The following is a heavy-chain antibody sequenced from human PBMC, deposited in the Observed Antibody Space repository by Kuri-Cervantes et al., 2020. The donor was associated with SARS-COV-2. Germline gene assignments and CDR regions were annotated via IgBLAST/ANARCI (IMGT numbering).Heavy chain of an antibody. CDR1: GYSFTSYW. J-gene: IGHJ4*02. CDR2: IYPGDSDT. Sequence: GGSLRLSCKGSGYSFTSYWIGWVRQMPGKGLEWMGIIYPGDSDTRYSPSFQGQVTISADKSISTAYLQWISLKASDTAMYYCARQKFHYYDSSGYQVATDYWGQGTLVTVSS. V-gene: IGHV5-51*01. CDR3: ARQKFHYYDSSGYQVATDY. D-gene: IGHD3-22*01.